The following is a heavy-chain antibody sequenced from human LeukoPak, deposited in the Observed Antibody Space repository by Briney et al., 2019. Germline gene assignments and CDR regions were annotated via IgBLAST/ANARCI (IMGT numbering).Heavy chain of an antibody. J-gene: IGHJ4*02. Sequence: ASVKVSCKASGYTFTSYAMHWVRQAPGQRLEWMGWINAGNGNTKYSQKFQGRVPITADKSTSTAYMELSSLRSEDTAVYYCARVAAGIDYWGQGTLVTVSS. V-gene: IGHV1-3*01. D-gene: IGHD6-13*01. CDR3: ARVAAGIDY. CDR2: INAGNGNT. CDR1: GYTFTSYA.